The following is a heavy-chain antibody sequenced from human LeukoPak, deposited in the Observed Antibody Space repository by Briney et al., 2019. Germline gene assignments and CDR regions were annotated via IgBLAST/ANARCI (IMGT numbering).Heavy chain of an antibody. V-gene: IGHV3-7*01. D-gene: IGHD2-8*01. CDR2: IKQDGSGK. CDR1: GFTFSRYW. J-gene: IGHJ3*02. CDR3: ARVNPLMAPGAFDI. Sequence: GGSLRLSCAASGFTFSRYWMSWVRQAPGKGLEWVANIKQDGSGKYYVASVKGRFTIARDNAKNSLYLQMNSLRAEDTAVYYCARVNPLMAPGAFDIWGQGTMVTVSS.